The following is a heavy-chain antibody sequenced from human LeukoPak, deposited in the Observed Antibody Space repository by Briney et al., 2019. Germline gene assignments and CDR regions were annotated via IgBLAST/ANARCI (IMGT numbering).Heavy chain of an antibody. CDR2: INPSGGAT. D-gene: IGHD4-17*01. CDR1: GYSFTSYY. J-gene: IGHJ4*02. V-gene: IGHV1-46*01. Sequence: ASVKVSCKASGYSFTSYYKHWVRQAPGQGLEWMGIINPSGGATSSAQKFQGRVTMTRDTSTSTVYMELSSLRSEDTAVYYCARDYGDYALDSWGQGTLVTVSS. CDR3: ARDYGDYALDS.